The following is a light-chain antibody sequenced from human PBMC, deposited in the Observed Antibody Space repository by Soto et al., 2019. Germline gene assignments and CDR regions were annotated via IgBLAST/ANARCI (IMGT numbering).Light chain of an antibody. Sequence: QSALTQPPSASGSPGQSGTISCTGTSSDVGGYNYVSWYQQHPGKAPKLMIYEVSKRPSGVPDRFSGSKSGNTASLTVSGLQAEDEADYYCSSYAGTLYVFGTGSKVTVL. V-gene: IGLV2-8*01. CDR2: EVS. CDR1: SSDVGGYNY. J-gene: IGLJ1*01. CDR3: SSYAGTLYV.